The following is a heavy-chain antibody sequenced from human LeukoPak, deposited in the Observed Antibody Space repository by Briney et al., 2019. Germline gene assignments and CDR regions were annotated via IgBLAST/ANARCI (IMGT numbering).Heavy chain of an antibody. J-gene: IGHJ6*02. CDR3: ARVSKPARVIDPYYYYGMDV. Sequence: GGSLRLSCAASGFTFSSYWMSWDRQAPGKGLEWVANIKQDGSEKYYVDSVKGRFTISRDNAKNSLYLQMNSLRAEDTAVYYCARVSKPARVIDPYYYYGMDVWGQGTTVTVSS. CDR2: IKQDGSEK. CDR1: GFTFSSYW. V-gene: IGHV3-7*03. D-gene: IGHD3-16*02.